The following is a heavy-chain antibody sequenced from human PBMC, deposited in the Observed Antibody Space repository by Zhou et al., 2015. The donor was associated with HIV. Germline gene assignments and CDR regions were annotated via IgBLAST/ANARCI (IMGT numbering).Heavy chain of an antibody. CDR3: VREEVFATQHWYPTY. V-gene: IGHV1-69*06. J-gene: IGHJ1*01. D-gene: IGHD1-14*01. CDR2: QGTGDNSD. Sequence: QMQLVQSGAEVKKPGSSMKVSCKASGGSFSVFGIAWVRQAPGQGLEWLGWQGTGDNSDVHVSDKFQSRLSLLKDRSSATVYLQLRDLRPTDTGTYFCVREEVFATQHWYPTYWG. CDR1: GGSFSVFG.